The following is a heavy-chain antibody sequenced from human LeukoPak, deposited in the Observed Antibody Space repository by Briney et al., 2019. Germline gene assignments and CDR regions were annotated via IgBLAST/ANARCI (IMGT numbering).Heavy chain of an antibody. CDR2: INTNTGNP. D-gene: IGHD1-26*01. CDR3: ARGRAVGATDAFDI. Sequence: ASVKVSCKASGYTFTSYAMNWVRQAPGQGLEWMGWINTNTGNPTYAQGFTGRFVFSLDTSVSTAYLQISSLKAEDTAVYYCARGRAVGATDAFDIWGQGAMVTVSS. J-gene: IGHJ3*02. CDR1: GYTFTSYA. V-gene: IGHV7-4-1*02.